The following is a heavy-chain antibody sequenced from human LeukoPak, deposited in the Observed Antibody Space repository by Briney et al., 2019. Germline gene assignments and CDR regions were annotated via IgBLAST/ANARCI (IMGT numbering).Heavy chain of an antibody. J-gene: IGHJ4*02. CDR1: GYTFTSYY. CDR3: ARTRYYYGSGSYYSKEYYFDY. CDR2: INPSGGST. Sequence: ASVKVSCKASGYTFTSYYMHWVRQAPGQGLEWMGIINPSGGSTSYAQKFQGRVTMTRDTSTSTVYMELSSLRSEDTAVYYCARTRYYYGSGSYYSKEYYFDYWGQGTLDTVSS. D-gene: IGHD3-10*01. V-gene: IGHV1-46*01.